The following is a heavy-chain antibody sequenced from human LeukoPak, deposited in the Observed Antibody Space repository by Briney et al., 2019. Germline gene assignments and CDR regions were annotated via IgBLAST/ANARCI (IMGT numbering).Heavy chain of an antibody. Sequence: ASVKVSCKGSGSTFTDYYLHWARQASGKGLEWVGYINPRDGGTSSSQNFRGRVTMTTDASSSTAYMELSRLTSDDTAIYYCAREGICLLSKDLDYSGQGALVTDS. CDR1: GSTFTDYY. J-gene: IGHJ4*02. V-gene: IGHV1-2*02. CDR2: INPRDGGT. CDR3: AREGICLLSKDLDY. D-gene: IGHD1-14*01.